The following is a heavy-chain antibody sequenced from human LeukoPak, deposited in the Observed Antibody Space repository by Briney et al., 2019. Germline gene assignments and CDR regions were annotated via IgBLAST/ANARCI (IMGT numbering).Heavy chain of an antibody. CDR2: IYYSGST. D-gene: IGHD6-19*01. Sequence: SETLSLTCTVSGGSISSSSYYWGWIRQPPGKGLEWIGSIYYSGSTYYNPSLKSRVTISVDTSKNQSSLKLSSVTAADTAVYYCARGKYSSGWDDAFDIWGQGTMVTVSS. V-gene: IGHV4-39*07. CDR3: ARGKYSSGWDDAFDI. CDR1: GGSISSSSYY. J-gene: IGHJ3*02.